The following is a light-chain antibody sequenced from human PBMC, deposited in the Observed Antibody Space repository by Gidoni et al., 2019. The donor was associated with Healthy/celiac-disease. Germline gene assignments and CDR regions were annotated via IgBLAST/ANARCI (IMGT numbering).Light chain of an antibody. CDR1: SSDVGSYNL. J-gene: IGLJ1*01. CDR2: EGS. Sequence: QSALTQPASVSGSPGQSITISCTGTSSDVGSYNLVSWYQQHPGKAPKLMIYEGSKRPSGVSNRFSGSKSGNTASLTISGLQAEDEADYYCCSDAGSSYVVGTGTKVTVL. CDR3: CSDAGSSYV. V-gene: IGLV2-23*01.